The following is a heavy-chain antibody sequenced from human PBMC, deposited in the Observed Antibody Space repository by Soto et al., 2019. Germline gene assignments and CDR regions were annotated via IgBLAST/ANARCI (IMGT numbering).Heavy chain of an antibody. CDR1: GFTFTNYA. J-gene: IGHJ4*02. CDR3: PKGGIGELLGLDY. V-gene: IGHV3-23*01. Sequence: EVQLLESGGGLVQPGGSLRLSCAVSGFTFTNYAMTWVRQAAGKGLGWVSSISSNGVNTFYADSVKGRFAISRDTSKNTLYVQMNSLRGEDSAVYFCPKGGIGELLGLDYWGQGTLVTVSS. CDR2: ISSNGVNT. D-gene: IGHD7-27*01.